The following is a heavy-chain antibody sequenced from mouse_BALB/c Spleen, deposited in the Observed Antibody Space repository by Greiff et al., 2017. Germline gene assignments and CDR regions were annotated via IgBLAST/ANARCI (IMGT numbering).Heavy chain of an antibody. J-gene: IGHJ3*01. Sequence: EVKLVESGGGLVKPGGSLKLSCAASGFAFSSYDMSWVRQTPEKRLEWVAYISSGGGSTYYPDTVKGRFTISRDNAKNTLYLQMSSLKSEDTAMYYCARHEYYYYGSKFAYWGQGTLVTVSA. CDR2: ISSGGGST. V-gene: IGHV5-12-1*01. CDR3: ARHEYYYYGSKFAY. D-gene: IGHD1-1*01. CDR1: GFAFSSYD.